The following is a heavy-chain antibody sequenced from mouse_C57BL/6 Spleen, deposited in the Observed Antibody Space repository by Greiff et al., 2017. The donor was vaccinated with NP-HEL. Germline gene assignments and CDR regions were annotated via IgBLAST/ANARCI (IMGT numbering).Heavy chain of an antibody. CDR2: FHPYNDDT. Sequence: VQGVESGAELVKPGASVKMSCKASGYTFTTYPIEWMKQNHGKSLEWIGNFHPYNDDTKYNEKFKGKATLTVEKSSSTVYLELSRLKSDDSAFYYCARGNSNYRLFAYWGQGTLVTVSA. D-gene: IGHD2-5*01. J-gene: IGHJ3*01. V-gene: IGHV1-47*01. CDR3: ARGNSNYRLFAY. CDR1: GYTFTTYP.